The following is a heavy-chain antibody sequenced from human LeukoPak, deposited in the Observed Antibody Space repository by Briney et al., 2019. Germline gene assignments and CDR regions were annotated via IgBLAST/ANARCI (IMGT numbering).Heavy chain of an antibody. V-gene: IGHV4-31*03. Sequence: SGTLSLTCTVSGGSISSGGYYWSWIRQHPGKGLEWIGYIYYSGSTYYNPSLKSRVTISVDTSKNQFSLKLSSVTAADTAVYYCARGGSGYDFDYWGQGTLVTVPS. CDR2: IYYSGST. CDR3: ARGGSGYDFDY. D-gene: IGHD5-12*01. J-gene: IGHJ4*02. CDR1: GGSISSGGYY.